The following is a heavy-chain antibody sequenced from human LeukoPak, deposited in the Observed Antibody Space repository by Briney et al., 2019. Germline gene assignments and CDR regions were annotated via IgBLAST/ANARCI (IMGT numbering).Heavy chain of an antibody. CDR1: GFTFSSYE. D-gene: IGHD2-21*02. J-gene: IGHJ4*02. CDR2: ISSSGSTI. V-gene: IGHV3-48*03. CDR3: ASGLLAYCGGACYN. Sequence: GGSLRLSCAASGFTFSSYEMNWVRQAPGKGLEWVSYISSSGSTIYYADSVKGRFTISRDNAKNSLYLQMNSLRAEDTAVYYCASGLLAYCGGACYNWGQGTLVTVSS.